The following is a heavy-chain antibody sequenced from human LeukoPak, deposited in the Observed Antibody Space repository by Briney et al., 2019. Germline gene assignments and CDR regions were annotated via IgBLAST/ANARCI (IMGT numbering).Heavy chain of an antibody. CDR2: IIPIFGTA. D-gene: IGHD5-18*01. CDR3: ARNPIELRGYSYGYFDY. V-gene: IGHV1-69*13. CDR1: GGTFSSYA. J-gene: IGHJ4*02. Sequence: SVKVSCKASGGTFSSYAISWVRQAPGQGLEWMRGIIPIFGTANYAQKFQGRVTITADESTSTAYMELSSLRSEDTAVYYCARNPIELRGYSYGYFDYWGQGTLVTVSS.